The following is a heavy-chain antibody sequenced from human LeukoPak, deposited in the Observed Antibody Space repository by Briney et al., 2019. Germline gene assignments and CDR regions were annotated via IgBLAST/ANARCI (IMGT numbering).Heavy chain of an antibody. Sequence: PSETLSLTCTVSGGSISSGGYYWSWIRQHPGKGLEWIGYIYYSGSTYYNPSLKSRVTISVDTSKNQFSLKLSSVTAADTAVYYCARGRENYYDSSGSGINFDYWGQGTLVTVSS. D-gene: IGHD3-22*01. J-gene: IGHJ4*02. CDR2: IYYSGST. V-gene: IGHV4-31*03. CDR1: GGSISSGGYY. CDR3: ARGRENYYDSSGSGINFDY.